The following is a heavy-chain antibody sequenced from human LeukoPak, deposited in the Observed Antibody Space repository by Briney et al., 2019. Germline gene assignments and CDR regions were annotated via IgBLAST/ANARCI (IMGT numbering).Heavy chain of an antibody. D-gene: IGHD3-3*01. Sequence: GGSLRLSCAASGFTFSSYAMHWVRQAPGKGLEWVAVISYDGSNKYYADSVKGRFTISRDNSKNTLYLQMNSLRAEDTAVYYCAKDSKWLLSWFDYWGQGTLVTVSS. CDR1: GFTFSSYA. V-gene: IGHV3-30*04. CDR2: ISYDGSNK. J-gene: IGHJ4*02. CDR3: AKDSKWLLSWFDY.